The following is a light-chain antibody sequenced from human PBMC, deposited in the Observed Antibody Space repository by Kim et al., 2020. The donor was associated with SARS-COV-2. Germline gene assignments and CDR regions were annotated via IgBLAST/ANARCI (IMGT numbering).Light chain of an antibody. V-gene: IGKV4-1*01. CDR1: ASVLDSASNKNY. J-gene: IGKJ2*01. CDR3: QQYYSVPYT. CDR2: WAS. Sequence: RGTINCESSASVLDSASNKNYLACNKQNPGQPPKVIINWASTRESGVPDRFSGSGSGTDFTLTISTLQAEDVAIYYCQQYYSVPYTFGQGTKLEI.